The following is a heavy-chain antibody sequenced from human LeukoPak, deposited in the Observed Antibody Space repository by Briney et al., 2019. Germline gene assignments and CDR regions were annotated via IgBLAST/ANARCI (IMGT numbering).Heavy chain of an antibody. CDR3: ARSYYDTRRRFDA. Sequence: SETLSLTRTVSGYSISNGYYWGWVRQPPGKGLEWIGTIHHSGTTYYSSSLRSRVTTSVDTSKNQSSLSLSSVTAADTAVYYCARSYYDTRRRFDAWGQGTLVTVSA. D-gene: IGHD3-22*01. CDR2: IHHSGTT. CDR1: GYSISNGYY. J-gene: IGHJ5*02. V-gene: IGHV4-38-2*02.